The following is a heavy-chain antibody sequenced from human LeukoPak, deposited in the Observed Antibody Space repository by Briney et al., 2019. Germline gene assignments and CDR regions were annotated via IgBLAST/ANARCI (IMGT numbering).Heavy chain of an antibody. Sequence: PGRSLRLSCGASGFTFDDFAMHWVRQPPGKGLEWVSGISWNSDTVGYAGSVKGRFTISRDNAKNSLYLQMNSLRPEDTAFYYCVRGSFPAWSGYSHFQHWGLGTLVSVSS. D-gene: IGHD3-3*01. CDR3: VRGSFPAWSGYSHFQH. J-gene: IGHJ1*01. V-gene: IGHV3-9*01. CDR2: ISWNSDTV. CDR1: GFTFDDFA.